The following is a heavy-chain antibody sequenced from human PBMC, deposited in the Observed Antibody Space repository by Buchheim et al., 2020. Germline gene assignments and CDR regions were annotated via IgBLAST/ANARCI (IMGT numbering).Heavy chain of an antibody. Sequence: QVQLVESGGGVVQPGRSLRLSCAASGFTFSSYAMHWVRQAPGEGLEWVAVISYDGSNKYYADSVKGRFTISRDNSKNTLYLQMNSLRAEDTAVYYCASSTVRSRYYYYGMDVWGQGTT. D-gene: IGHD4-17*01. J-gene: IGHJ6*02. CDR3: ASSTVRSRYYYYGMDV. V-gene: IGHV3-30*04. CDR2: ISYDGSNK. CDR1: GFTFSSYA.